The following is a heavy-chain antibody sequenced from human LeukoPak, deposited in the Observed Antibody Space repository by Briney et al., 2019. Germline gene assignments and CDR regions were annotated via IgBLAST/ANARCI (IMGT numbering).Heavy chain of an antibody. J-gene: IGHJ5*02. V-gene: IGHV1-46*01. D-gene: IGHD3-10*01. CDR2: INPSGGST. CDR1: GYTFTSYY. Sequence: ASVKVSCTASGYTFTSYYMHWVRQAPGQGLEWMGIINPSGGSTSYAQKFQGRVTMTRDTSTSTVYMELSSLRSEDTAVYYCARDLGRIRAQRDLWGQGTLVTVSS. CDR3: ARDLGRIRAQRDL.